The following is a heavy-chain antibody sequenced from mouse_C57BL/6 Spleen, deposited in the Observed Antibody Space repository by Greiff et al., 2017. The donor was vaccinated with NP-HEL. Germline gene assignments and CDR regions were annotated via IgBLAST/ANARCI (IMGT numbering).Heavy chain of an antibody. V-gene: IGHV1-4*01. Sequence: QVQLKQSGAELARPGASVKMSCKASGYTFTSYTMHWVKQRPGQGLEWIGYINPSSGYTKYNQKFKDKATLTADKSSSTAYMQLSSLTSEDSAVYYCARSSRELMYYWGQGTSVTVSS. CDR2: INPSSGYT. CDR3: ARSSRELMYY. D-gene: IGHD3-1*01. J-gene: IGHJ4*01. CDR1: GYTFTSYT.